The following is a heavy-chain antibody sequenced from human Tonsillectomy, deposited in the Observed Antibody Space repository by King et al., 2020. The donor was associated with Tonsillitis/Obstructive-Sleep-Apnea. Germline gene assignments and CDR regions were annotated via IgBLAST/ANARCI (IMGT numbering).Heavy chain of an antibody. D-gene: IGHD2-2*01. V-gene: IGHV4-34*01. Sequence: VQLQQWGAGLLKPSETLSLTWAVYGGSFSGYYWSWIRQPPGKGLEWIGEINHSGSTNYNPSLKSRVTISVDTSKNQFSLKLSSVTAADTAVYYCARVSEYQLLVIRYYYYYYMDVWGKGTTVTVSS. J-gene: IGHJ6*03. CDR3: ARVSEYQLLVIRYYYYYYMDV. CDR1: GGSFSGYY. CDR2: INHSGST.